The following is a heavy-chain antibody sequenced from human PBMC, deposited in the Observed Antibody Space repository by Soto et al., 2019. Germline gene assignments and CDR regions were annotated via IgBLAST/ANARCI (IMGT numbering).Heavy chain of an antibody. CDR2: IIPIFGTA. CDR3: ARNDSPGRKAVAGGFDP. J-gene: IGHJ5*02. CDR1: GGTFSSYA. Sequence: SVKVSCKASGGTFSSYAISWVRQAPGQGLEWMGGIIPIFGTANYAQKFQGRVTITADESTSTAYMELSSLRSEDTAVYYCARNDSPGRKAVAGGFDPWGQGTLVTVSS. D-gene: IGHD6-19*01. V-gene: IGHV1-69*13.